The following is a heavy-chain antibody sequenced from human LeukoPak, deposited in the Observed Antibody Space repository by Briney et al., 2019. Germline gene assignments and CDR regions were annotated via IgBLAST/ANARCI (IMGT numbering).Heavy chain of an antibody. CDR2: KYYRCKWYN. V-gene: IGHV6-1*01. J-gene: IGHJ6*03. CDR1: GDSVSSNSAA. Sequence: SQALSLTCAISGDSVSSNSAAWNWIRQPPARGLEWLGSKYYRCKWYNDDAVSVKSRIPINPDTCKNQFSLQLNSVTPEDTAVYYCARGQECSSTSCYYYYYYYMDVWGKGTTVTVSS. D-gene: IGHD2-2*01. CDR3: ARGQECSSTSCYYYYYYYMDV.